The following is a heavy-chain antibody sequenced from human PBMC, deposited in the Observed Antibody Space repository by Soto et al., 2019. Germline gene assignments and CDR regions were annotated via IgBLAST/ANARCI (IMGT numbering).Heavy chain of an antibody. J-gene: IGHJ3*02. V-gene: IGHV4-30-4*01. CDR1: GGSIISGDYY. CDR3: ARGDSWFGELFSTYPRGAFDI. CDR2: IYYSGST. Sequence: SETLSLTCTVSGGSIISGDYYFICIRQPPWNGLELIGYIYYSGSTYYNPSLKSRVTISVDTSKNQFSLKLSSVTAADTAVYYCARGDSWFGELFSTYPRGAFDIWGQGTMVTVSS. D-gene: IGHD3-10*01.